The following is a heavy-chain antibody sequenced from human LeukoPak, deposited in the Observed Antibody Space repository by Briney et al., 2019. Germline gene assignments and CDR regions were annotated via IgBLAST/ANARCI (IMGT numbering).Heavy chain of an antibody. CDR3: ARDGGSGILD. CDR1: GFTFSSYS. Sequence: GGSLRLSCAASGFTFSSYSMNGVRQAPGKGLEVVSYISSNGSPIFYPDSVKGRFTIPRDNAKNSLSLLMNSLRAEDTAVYYCARDGGSGILDWGQGTLVTVSS. CDR2: ISSNGSPI. V-gene: IGHV3-48*04. D-gene: IGHD3-10*01. J-gene: IGHJ4*02.